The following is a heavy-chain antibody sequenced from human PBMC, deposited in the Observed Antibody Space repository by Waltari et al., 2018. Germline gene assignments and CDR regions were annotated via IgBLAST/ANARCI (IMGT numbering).Heavy chain of an antibody. CDR2: IYYSGST. CDR3: ARVRKNYGDYGTDY. CDR1: GGPIGAYS. V-gene: IGHV4-59*01. D-gene: IGHD4-17*01. Sequence: QVQLQESGPGLVKPSETLSLPSPASGGPIGAYSWRWIGQPPGKGLEWIGYIYYSGSTNYNPSLKSRVTISVDTSKNQFSLKLSSVTAADTAVYYCARVRKNYGDYGTDYWGQGTLVTVSS. J-gene: IGHJ4*02.